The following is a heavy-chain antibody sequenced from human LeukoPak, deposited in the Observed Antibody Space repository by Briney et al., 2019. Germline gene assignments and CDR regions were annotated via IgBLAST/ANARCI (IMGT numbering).Heavy chain of an antibody. Sequence: GGSLRLSCAASGFTFSSYAMSWVRQAPGKGLEWISTISGSGGNTYHADSVKGRFTISRDNSKNTLYPQMNSLRAEDTAVYYCAKDPRFSYCSSTTCAYAFDIWGQGTMVTVSS. CDR3: AKDPRFSYCSSTTCAYAFDI. D-gene: IGHD2-2*01. V-gene: IGHV3-23*01. CDR1: GFTFSSYA. CDR2: ISGSGGNT. J-gene: IGHJ3*02.